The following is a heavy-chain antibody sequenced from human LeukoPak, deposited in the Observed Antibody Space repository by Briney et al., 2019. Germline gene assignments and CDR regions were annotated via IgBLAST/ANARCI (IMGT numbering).Heavy chain of an antibody. CDR2: FDPEDGET. Sequence: ASLEVSCKVSGYTLTELSMHWVRQAPGKGLEWMGGFDPEDGETIYAQRFQGRVTMTEDTSTDTAYMDLSSLRSEDTAVYYCATVSVRYSYGYRYYYGMDVWGQGTTVTVSS. CDR3: ATVSVRYSYGYRYYYGMDV. CDR1: GYTLTELS. V-gene: IGHV1-24*01. D-gene: IGHD5-18*01. J-gene: IGHJ6*02.